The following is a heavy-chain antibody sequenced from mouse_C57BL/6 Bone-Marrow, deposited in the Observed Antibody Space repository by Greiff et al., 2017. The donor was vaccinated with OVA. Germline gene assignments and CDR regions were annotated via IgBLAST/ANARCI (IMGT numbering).Heavy chain of an antibody. D-gene: IGHD4-1*01. J-gene: IGHJ2*01. CDR1: GFTFSDYG. CDR3: ARRNWDYFDY. CDR2: ISSGSSTI. V-gene: IGHV5-17*01. Sequence: EVKLMESGGGLVKPGGSLKLSCAASGFTFSDYGMHWVRQAPEKGLEWVAYISSGSSTIYYADTVTGRFTISRNNAKNTLFLQMTSLRSEDTAVYYCARRNWDYFDYWGQGTTLTVSS.